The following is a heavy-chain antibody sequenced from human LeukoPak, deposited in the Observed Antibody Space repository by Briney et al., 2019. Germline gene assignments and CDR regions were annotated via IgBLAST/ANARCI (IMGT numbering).Heavy chain of an antibody. CDR3: ARDGNSYGPDFDY. CDR1: GGSISTYH. D-gene: IGHD3-16*01. J-gene: IGHJ4*02. CDR2: INVNEGP. Sequence: PSEILSLTCTVSGGSISTYHWSWIRQPAGKGLEWIGHINVNEGPKYNPSLTSRVTMSADTSRNQYSLKLSSVTAADTAIYYCARDGNSYGPDFDYWGQGTLVTVS. V-gene: IGHV4-4*07.